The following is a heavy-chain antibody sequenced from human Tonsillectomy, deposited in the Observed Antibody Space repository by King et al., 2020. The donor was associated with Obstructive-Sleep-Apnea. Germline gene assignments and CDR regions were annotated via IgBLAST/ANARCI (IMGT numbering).Heavy chain of an antibody. V-gene: IGHV3-30-3*01. CDR3: VRGSQWLVLHERKY. Sequence: VQLVESGGGVVQPGRSLRLSCAASGFIFSSYDMDWVRQAPGKGLEWVAVISDDGSNKYYADSVRGRFTISRDNSKSTLDLRMDNLRTEDTAVYYCVRGSQWLVLHERKYWGQGTLVTVSS. J-gene: IGHJ4*02. CDR1: GFIFSSYD. CDR2: ISDDGSNK. D-gene: IGHD6-19*01.